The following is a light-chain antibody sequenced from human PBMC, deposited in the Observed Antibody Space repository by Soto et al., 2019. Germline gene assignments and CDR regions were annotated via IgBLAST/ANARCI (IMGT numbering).Light chain of an antibody. J-gene: IGLJ1*01. CDR2: DVT. CDR3: SSYTSSSSYV. Sequence: QSALTQPASVSGSPGQSITISCTGTISDVGGYKYVSWYQQHPDKAPKLIIYDVTNRPSGISNRFSGSKSGNTASLTISGLQAEDEADYYCSSYTSSSSYVFGTGTKVTVL. CDR1: ISDVGGYKY. V-gene: IGLV2-14*01.